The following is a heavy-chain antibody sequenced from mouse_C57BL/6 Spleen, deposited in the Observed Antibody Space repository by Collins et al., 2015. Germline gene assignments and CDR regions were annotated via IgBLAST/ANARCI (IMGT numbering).Heavy chain of an antibody. CDR1: GYTFSSYW. V-gene: IGHV1-9*01. J-gene: IGHJ4*01. CDR3: ARWGARATLMDY. Sequence: QVQLQQSGAELMKPGASVKISCKATGYTFSSYWIEWVKQRPGHGLEWIGEILPGSGSTNYNEKFKGKATFTADTSSNTAYMQLSSLTSEDSAVYYCARWGARATLMDYWGQGTSVTVSS. D-gene: IGHD3-1*01. CDR2: ILPGSGST.